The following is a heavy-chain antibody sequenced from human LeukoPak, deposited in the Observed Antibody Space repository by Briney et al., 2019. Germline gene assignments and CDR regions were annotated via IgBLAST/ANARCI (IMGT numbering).Heavy chain of an antibody. CDR1: GFTFSSYS. J-gene: IGHJ5*02. D-gene: IGHD2-2*01. CDR3: ARGWLQYQLLFSYNWFDP. CDR2: ISSSSYI. V-gene: IGHV3-21*01. Sequence: PGGSLRLSCAASGFTFSSYSMNWVRQAPGKGLEWVSSISSSSYIYYADSVKGRFTISRDNAKNSLYLQMNSLRAEDTAVYYCARGWLQYQLLFSYNWFDPWGQGTLVTVSS.